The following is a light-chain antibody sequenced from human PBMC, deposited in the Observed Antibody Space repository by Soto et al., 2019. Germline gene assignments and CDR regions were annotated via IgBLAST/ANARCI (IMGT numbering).Light chain of an antibody. J-gene: IGLJ1*01. CDR2: DVS. V-gene: IGLV2-14*01. CDR1: SSDVGGYNY. CDR3: SSYTISSTYV. Sequence: QSVLTQPASVSGSPGQSIAISCTGTSSDVGGYNYVSWYQQHPGKAPKLLINDVSNRPSGVSSRFSGSKSGNTASLTISGLQAEDEADYYCSSYTISSTYVFGTGTKGTVL.